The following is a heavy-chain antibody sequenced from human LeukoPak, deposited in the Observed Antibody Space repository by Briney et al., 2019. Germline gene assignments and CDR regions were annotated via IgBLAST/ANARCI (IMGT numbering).Heavy chain of an antibody. CDR1: GGSISSYY. Sequence: SETLYLTCTVSGGSISSYYWSWIRQPPGKGLEWIGYIYYSGSTNYNPSLKSRVTISVDTSKNQFSLKLSSVTAADTAVYYCARDRRVTYYYYYMDVWGKGTTVTVSS. J-gene: IGHJ6*03. CDR2: IYYSGST. V-gene: IGHV4-59*01. D-gene: IGHD4-23*01. CDR3: ARDRRVTYYYYYMDV.